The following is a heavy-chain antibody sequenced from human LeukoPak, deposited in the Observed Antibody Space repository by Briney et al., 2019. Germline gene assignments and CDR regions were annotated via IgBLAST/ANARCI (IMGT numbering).Heavy chain of an antibody. CDR2: IYYSGST. CDR1: GGSISSYY. J-gene: IGHJ5*02. V-gene: IGHV4-59*12. D-gene: IGHD2-15*01. Sequence: KPSETLSLTCTVSGGSISSYYWSWIRQPPGKGLEWIGYIYYSGSTNYNPSLKSRVTISVDTSKNQFSLKLSSVTAADTAVYYCARRYCSGGSCPGAVGPWGQGTLVTVSS. CDR3: ARRYCSGGSCPGAVGP.